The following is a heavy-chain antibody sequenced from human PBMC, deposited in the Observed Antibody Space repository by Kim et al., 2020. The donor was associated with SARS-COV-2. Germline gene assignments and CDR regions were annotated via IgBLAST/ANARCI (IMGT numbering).Heavy chain of an antibody. V-gene: IGHV1-24*01. CDR2: FDPDDGVT. J-gene: IGHJ3*02. CDR3: ATDGGMYPGYHHDAFDI. CDR1: GYTLTKAS. Sequence: ASVKVSCKVSGYTLTKASIHWVRQAPGRGLEWMGGFDPDDGVTNYAQQFQGRVILTEDTSTDTAHMELSSLTSEDTAVYYCATDGGMYPGYHHDAFDIWGQGTMVTVSS. D-gene: IGHD5-12*01.